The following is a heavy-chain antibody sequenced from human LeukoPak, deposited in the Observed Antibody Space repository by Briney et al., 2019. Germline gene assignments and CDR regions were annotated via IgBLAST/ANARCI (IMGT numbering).Heavy chain of an antibody. CDR2: IYPGDSDT. D-gene: IGHD6-13*01. Sequence: GESLKISCKGSGYSFTSYWIGWVRQMPGKGLEWMGIIYPGDSDTRYSPSFQGQVTISADKSISTAYLQWTSLKASDTAMYYCARRASSSWNLNPVFEYWSQGTLVTVSS. V-gene: IGHV5-51*01. CDR1: GYSFTSYW. CDR3: ARRASSSWNLNPVFEY. J-gene: IGHJ4*02.